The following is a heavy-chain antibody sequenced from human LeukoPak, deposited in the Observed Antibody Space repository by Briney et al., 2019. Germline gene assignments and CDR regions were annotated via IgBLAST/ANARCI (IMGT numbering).Heavy chain of an antibody. V-gene: IGHV1-2*02. CDR2: IDPNSGDT. J-gene: IGHJ5*02. Sequence: GASVKVSCKASGYIFTNFYIHWVRQAPGPGLEWMGWIDPNSGDTHFAQKFQGRVTLTRDTAVSAAYMELSSLRSDDTAIYYCARDSGDSTWRSYNWFDLWGQGSLVTVAS. CDR1: GYIFTNFY. CDR3: ARDSGDSTWRSYNWFDL. D-gene: IGHD6-13*01.